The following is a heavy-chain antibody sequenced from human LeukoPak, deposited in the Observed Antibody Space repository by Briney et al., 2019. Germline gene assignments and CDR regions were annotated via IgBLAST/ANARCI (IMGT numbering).Heavy chain of an antibody. V-gene: IGHV4-31*03. Sequence: SETLSLTCTVSGGSISSGSYYWSWIRQHPGKGLEWIGYIYYSGSTYYNPSLKSRVTISVDTSKNQFSLKLSSVTAADTAVYYCARGYSSSGYDYWGQGTLVTVSS. CDR2: IYYSGST. CDR1: GGSISSGSYY. J-gene: IGHJ4*02. D-gene: IGHD6-6*01. CDR3: ARGYSSSGYDY.